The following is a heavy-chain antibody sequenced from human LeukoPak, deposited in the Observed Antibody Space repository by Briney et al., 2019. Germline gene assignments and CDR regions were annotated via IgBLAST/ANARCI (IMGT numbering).Heavy chain of an antibody. V-gene: IGHV4-34*01. J-gene: IGHJ4*02. Sequence: SETLSLTCAVYGGSFSGYYWRWIRKPPGKGLEWIGEINHSGSTNYNPSLKSRVTISVDTSKNQFSLKLSSVTAADTAVYYCARVGCSSTSCYLHYWGQGTLVTVSS. D-gene: IGHD2-2*01. CDR3: ARVGCSSTSCYLHY. CDR1: GGSFSGYY. CDR2: INHSGST.